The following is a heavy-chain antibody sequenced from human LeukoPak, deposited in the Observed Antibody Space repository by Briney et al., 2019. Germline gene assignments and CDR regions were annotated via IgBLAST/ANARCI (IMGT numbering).Heavy chain of an antibody. J-gene: IGHJ6*03. D-gene: IGHD6-13*01. Sequence: ASVKVSCKASGYTFTSYAMNWVRQAPGQGLEWMGWINTNTGNPTYAQGFTGRFVFSLDTSVSTAYLQISSLKAEDTAVYYCARSGDSSSWDLLYYYYYYYMDVWGKGTTVTVSS. V-gene: IGHV7-4-1*02. CDR1: GYTFTSYA. CDR3: ARSGDSSSWDLLYYYYYYYMDV. CDR2: INTNTGNP.